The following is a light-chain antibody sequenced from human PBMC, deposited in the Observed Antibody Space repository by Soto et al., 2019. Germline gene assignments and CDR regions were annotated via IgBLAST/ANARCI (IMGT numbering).Light chain of an antibody. CDR2: DAS. Sequence: DIVLTQSPATLSLSPGERATLSCRASQSVTSSLVWYQQKPGQAPRLLIYDASNRATGIPARFSGSGSGTDFTLTISSLEPEDFAAYYCQQRSTWPRAFGGGTKVDIK. J-gene: IGKJ4*01. V-gene: IGKV3-11*01. CDR3: QQRSTWPRA. CDR1: QSVTSS.